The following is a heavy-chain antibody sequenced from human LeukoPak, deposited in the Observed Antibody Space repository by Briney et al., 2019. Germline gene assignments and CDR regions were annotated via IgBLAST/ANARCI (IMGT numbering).Heavy chain of an antibody. CDR2: IIPIFGTA. D-gene: IGHD4-11*01. CDR3: ARGPPHDYSNYWFDP. CDR1: GGTFSSYA. V-gene: IGHV1-69*05. J-gene: IGHJ5*02. Sequence: ASVKVSCKASGGTFSSYAISWVRQAPGQGLEWMGRIIPIFGTASYAQKFQGRVTITTDESTSTAYMELSSLRSEDTAVYYCARGPPHDYSNYWFDPWGQGTLVTVSS.